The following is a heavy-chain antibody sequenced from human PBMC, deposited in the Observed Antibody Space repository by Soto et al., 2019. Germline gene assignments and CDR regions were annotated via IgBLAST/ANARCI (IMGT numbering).Heavy chain of an antibody. CDR2: IWFDGSNE. V-gene: IGHV3-33*01. J-gene: IGHJ6*02. CDR3: ARGSPQSYYHYGMDV. CDR1: GFTFSSYG. Sequence: QVQLVESGGGVVQPGRSLRLSCTASGFTFSSYGMHWVRQAPGKGLEWVAVIWFDGSNEYFADSVKGRFTISRDNSKTTLYLQMNSLRAEDTAVYYCARGSPQSYYHYGMDVWGQGTTVTVSS.